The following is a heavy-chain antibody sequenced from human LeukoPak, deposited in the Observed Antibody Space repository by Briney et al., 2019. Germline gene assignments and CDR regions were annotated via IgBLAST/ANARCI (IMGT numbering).Heavy chain of an antibody. J-gene: IGHJ4*02. D-gene: IGHD3-22*01. V-gene: IGHV4-34*01. CDR2: INHSGST. CDR1: GGSFSGYY. Sequence: SETLSLTCAVYGGSFSGYYWSWIRQPPGKGLEWIGEINHSGSTNYNPSLKSRVTISVDTSKNQFSLKLSSVTAADTAVYYCATRYYYDSSGYYYVFDYWGQGTLVTVSS. CDR3: ATRYYYDSSGYYYVFDY.